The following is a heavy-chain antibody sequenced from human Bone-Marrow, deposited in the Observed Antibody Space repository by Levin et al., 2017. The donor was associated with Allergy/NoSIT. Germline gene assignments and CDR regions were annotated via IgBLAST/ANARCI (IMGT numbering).Heavy chain of an antibody. J-gene: IGHJ3*01. CDR2: IFSSGHT. CDR3: ARNSLDGFDL. V-gene: IGHV4-4*07. D-gene: IGHD2-21*01. CDR1: GGSISSYY. Sequence: SQTLSLTCTVSGGSISSYYWSWIRQPAGKGLEWIGRIFSSGHTNYNPSLKSRVTMSVDTSKNEFSLEVISVTAADTAVYYCARNSLDGFDLWGQGTMATVSS.